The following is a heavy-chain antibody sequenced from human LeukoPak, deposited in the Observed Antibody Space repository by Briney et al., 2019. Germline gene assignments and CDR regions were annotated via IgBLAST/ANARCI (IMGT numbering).Heavy chain of an antibody. J-gene: IGHJ4*02. CDR2: GDYSGGT. CDR1: GDSFTSVTDY. Sequence: SETLSLTCTVSGDSFTSVTDYWAWIRQPPGKGLEWIASGDYSGGTYYNPSLENRVAISADMSKNQISLKLTSVTAADTAVYYCARETAELGRSFDYWGQGAQVTVSS. CDR3: ARETAELGRSFDY. V-gene: IGHV4-39*07. D-gene: IGHD6-6*01.